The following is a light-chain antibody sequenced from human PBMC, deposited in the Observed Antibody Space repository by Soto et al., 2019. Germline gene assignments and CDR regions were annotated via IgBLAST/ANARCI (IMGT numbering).Light chain of an antibody. V-gene: IGKV1-39*01. J-gene: IGKJ5*01. CDR2: AAS. CDR3: QQYHSYPVT. CDR1: QGITTY. Sequence: DIQMTQSPSSLSASVGDRVTITCRASQGITTYLNWYQQKPGKAPKLLIYAASSLQSGVTSRFSGSGSETDFTLTISSLQPEDFATYYCQQYHSYPVTFGQGTRLEIK.